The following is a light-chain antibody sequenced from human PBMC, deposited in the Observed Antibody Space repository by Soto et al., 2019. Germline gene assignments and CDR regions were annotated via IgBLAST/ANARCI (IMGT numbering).Light chain of an antibody. V-gene: IGKV3-20*01. J-gene: IGKJ4*01. CDR1: QSVSSNS. CDR3: QQYGSSPFT. CDR2: GAS. Sequence: VLTQSPGTLPLSPGERASLSCRASQSVSSNSLAWYQQKPGQAPRLLIYGASSRATGIPDRFSGSGSGTDFTLTISRLEPEDFAVYYCQQYGSSPFTFGGGTKVEIK.